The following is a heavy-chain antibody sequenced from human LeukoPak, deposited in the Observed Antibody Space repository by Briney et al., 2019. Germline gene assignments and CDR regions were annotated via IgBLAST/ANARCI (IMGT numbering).Heavy chain of an antibody. CDR3: AKDLGSSSWGAHY. V-gene: IGHV3-7*01. CDR2: IKQDGSEK. D-gene: IGHD6-6*01. CDR1: GFTFSSYW. Sequence: PGGSLRLSCAASGFTFSSYWMSWARQAPGKGLEWVANIKQDGSEKYYVDSVKGRFTISRDNAKNSLYLQMNSLRAEDTAVYYCAKDLGSSSWGAHYWGQGTLVTVSS. J-gene: IGHJ4*02.